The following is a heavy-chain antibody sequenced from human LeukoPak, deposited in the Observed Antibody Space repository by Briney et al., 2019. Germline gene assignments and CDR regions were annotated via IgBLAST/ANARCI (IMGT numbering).Heavy chain of an antibody. CDR1: GGSISSGNW. J-gene: IGHJ4*02. Sequence: SETLSLTCAVSGGSISSGNWWSWVRQPPGRGLEWIGSIYYSGSTYYNPSLQSRVTISVDTSKNQFSLKLSSVTAADTAVYYCAGPAVAGTFSSFDYWGQGTLVTVSS. CDR2: IYYSGST. CDR3: AGPAVAGTFSSFDY. D-gene: IGHD6-19*01. V-gene: IGHV4-39*01.